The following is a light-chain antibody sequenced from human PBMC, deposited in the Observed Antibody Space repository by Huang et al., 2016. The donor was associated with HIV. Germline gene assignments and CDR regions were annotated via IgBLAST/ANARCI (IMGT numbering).Light chain of an antibody. J-gene: IGKJ1*01. Sequence: EIVMTQSPATLSVSPGERVTLSCRASQSLSSQLAWYQQKRGKAPRLLIYCVSTRATDIPARFSGSGSGTDFTLTINSLQSEDFATYYCQQYNDWPLTFGQGTEVEIK. CDR2: CVS. CDR1: QSLSSQ. CDR3: QQYNDWPLT. V-gene: IGKV3-15*01.